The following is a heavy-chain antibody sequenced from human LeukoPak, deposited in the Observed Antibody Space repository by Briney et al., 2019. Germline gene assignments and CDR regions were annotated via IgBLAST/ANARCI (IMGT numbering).Heavy chain of an antibody. J-gene: IGHJ4*02. V-gene: IGHV4-34*01. Sequence: SETLSLTCAVYGGSFSGYYWSWIRQPPGKGLEWLGEINHSGSTNYNPSLKSRVTISVDTSKNQFSLKLSSVTAADTAVYYCARGLYDYVWGSYRPKLFDYWGQGTLVTVSS. CDR1: GGSFSGYY. CDR3: ARGLYDYVWGSYRPKLFDY. D-gene: IGHD3-16*02. CDR2: INHSGST.